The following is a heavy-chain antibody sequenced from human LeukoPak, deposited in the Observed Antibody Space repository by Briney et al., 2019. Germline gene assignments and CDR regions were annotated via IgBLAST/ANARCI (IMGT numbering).Heavy chain of an antibody. CDR1: GFTFSNAW. J-gene: IGHJ4*02. V-gene: IGHV3-15*01. Sequence: GGSLRLSCAASGFTFSNAWMSWVRQAPGKGLEWVGRIKSKTDGGTTDYAAPVKGRFTIPRDDSKNTLYLQMNSLKTEDTAVYYCTTVFDFWIRPFDYWGQGTLVTVSS. CDR2: IKSKTDGGTT. CDR3: TTVFDFWIRPFDY. D-gene: IGHD3-3*01.